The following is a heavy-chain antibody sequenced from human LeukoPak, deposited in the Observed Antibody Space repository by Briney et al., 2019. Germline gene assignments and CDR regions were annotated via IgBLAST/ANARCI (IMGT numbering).Heavy chain of an antibody. CDR2: ISYDGSNK. CDR1: GFTFSSYA. J-gene: IGHJ4*02. Sequence: PGGSLRLSCAASGFTFSSYAMHWVRQAPGKGLEWVAVISYDGSNKYYADSVKGRFTISGDNSKNTLYLQMNSLRAEDTAVYYCARSLALAVAGNWGQGTLVTVSS. CDR3: ARSLALAVAGN. V-gene: IGHV3-30-3*01. D-gene: IGHD6-19*01.